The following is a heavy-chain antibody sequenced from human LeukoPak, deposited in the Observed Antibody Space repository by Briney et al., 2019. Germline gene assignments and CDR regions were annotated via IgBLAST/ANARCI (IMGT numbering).Heavy chain of an antibody. J-gene: IGHJ3*02. CDR1: GVSISSGGYY. V-gene: IGHV4-31*03. Sequence: KASETLSHTCTVSGVSISSGGYYWSWIRQHPGKGLEWIGYIYYSGSTYYNPSLKSRVTISVDTSKNQFSLKLSSVTAADTAVYYCARESSGGSSSNDAFDIWGQGTMVTVSS. CDR3: ARESSGGSSSNDAFDI. CDR2: IYYSGST. D-gene: IGHD1-26*01.